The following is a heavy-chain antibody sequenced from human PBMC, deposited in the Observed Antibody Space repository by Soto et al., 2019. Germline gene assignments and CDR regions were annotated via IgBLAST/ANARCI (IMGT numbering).Heavy chain of an antibody. Sequence: QVQLVESGGGVVQPGRSLRLSCAASGFTLSSYGMHWVRQAPGKGLEWVAIISFDGSNKYYADSVKGRFTISRDNAKNTRYLQMNSRRAEDTAVYYCAKGVQPWLGVADSWGQGILVTVSS. J-gene: IGHJ4*02. CDR2: ISFDGSNK. CDR1: GFTLSSYG. D-gene: IGHD5-12*01. V-gene: IGHV3-30*18. CDR3: AKGVQPWLGVADS.